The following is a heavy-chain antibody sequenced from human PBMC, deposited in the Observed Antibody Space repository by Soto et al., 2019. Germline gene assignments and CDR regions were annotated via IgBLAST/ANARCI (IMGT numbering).Heavy chain of an antibody. D-gene: IGHD6-13*01. V-gene: IGHV3-11*01. Sequence: GGSLRLSCAASGFTFSDYYMSWIRQAPGKGLEWVSYISSSGASIYYADSVKGRFTISRDNAENSLSLQMNSLRAEDTAVYYCVRGGWNSSGGIAASWGQGTLVTVSS. CDR2: ISSSGASI. J-gene: IGHJ5*02. CDR1: GFTFSDYY. CDR3: VRGGWNSSGGIAAS.